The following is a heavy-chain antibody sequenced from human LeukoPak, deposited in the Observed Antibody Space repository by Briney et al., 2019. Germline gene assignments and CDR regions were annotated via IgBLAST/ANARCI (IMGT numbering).Heavy chain of an antibody. Sequence: SVKVSCKTSGGTFSTYAISWVRQAPGQGLEWMGGIIPIFGTGNYAQKFQGRVTITADESTSTAYMELSSLRSEDTAVYYCARGLGDSSGYYYSDYWGQGTLSPSPQ. D-gene: IGHD3-22*01. CDR3: ARGLGDSSGYYYSDY. CDR1: GGTFSTYA. CDR2: IIPIFGTG. V-gene: IGHV1-69*01. J-gene: IGHJ4*02.